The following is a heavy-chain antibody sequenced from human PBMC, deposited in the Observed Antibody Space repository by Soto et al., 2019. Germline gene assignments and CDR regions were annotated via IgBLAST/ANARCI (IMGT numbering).Heavy chain of an antibody. CDR3: ARDQGYDILTGYSP. Sequence: YAVSVKSRITINPDTSKNQFSLQLNSVTPEDTAVYYCARDQGYDILTGYSPWGQGTLVTVSS. D-gene: IGHD3-9*01. V-gene: IGHV6-1*01. J-gene: IGHJ5*02.